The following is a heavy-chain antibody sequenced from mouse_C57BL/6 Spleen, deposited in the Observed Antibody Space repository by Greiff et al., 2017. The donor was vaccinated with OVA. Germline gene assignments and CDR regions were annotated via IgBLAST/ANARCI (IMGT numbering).Heavy chain of an antibody. CDR2: IWTGGGT. D-gene: IGHD1-1*01. J-gene: IGHJ4*01. V-gene: IGHV2-9-1*01. Sequence: VQGVESGPGLVAPSQSLSITCTVSGFSLTSYAISWVRQPPGKGLEWLGVIWTGGGTNYNSALKSRLSISKDNSKSQVFLKMNSLQTDDTARYYCARNYCGSSYVGYAMDYWGQGTSVTVSS. CDR1: GFSLTSYA. CDR3: ARNYCGSSYVGYAMDY.